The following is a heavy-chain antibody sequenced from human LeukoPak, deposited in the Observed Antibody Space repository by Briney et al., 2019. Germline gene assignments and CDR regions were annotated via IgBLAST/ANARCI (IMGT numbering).Heavy chain of an antibody. Sequence: ASVKVSCKASGYTFTSYGISWVRQAPGQGLEWMGWISAYNGNTNYAQKLQGRVTMTRDTSTSTVYMELSSLRSEDTAVYYCARALAGLGSLDYWGQGTLVTVPS. J-gene: IGHJ4*02. D-gene: IGHD2-15*01. V-gene: IGHV1-18*01. CDR3: ARALAGLGSLDY. CDR1: GYTFTSYG. CDR2: ISAYNGNT.